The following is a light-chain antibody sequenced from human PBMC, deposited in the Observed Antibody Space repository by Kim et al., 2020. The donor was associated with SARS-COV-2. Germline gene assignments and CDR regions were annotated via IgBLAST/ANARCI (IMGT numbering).Light chain of an antibody. Sequence: DIQMTQSPSSLLVSVGDRVTITCRASQAISKYLAWYQQKPGKAPKLLIYAASALQSGVPSRFSGSGSGTDFTLTISSLQPEDVATYYCQNYNSAPWTFDQGTKVDIK. J-gene: IGKJ1*01. CDR1: QAISKY. CDR3: QNYNSAPWT. V-gene: IGKV1-27*01. CDR2: AAS.